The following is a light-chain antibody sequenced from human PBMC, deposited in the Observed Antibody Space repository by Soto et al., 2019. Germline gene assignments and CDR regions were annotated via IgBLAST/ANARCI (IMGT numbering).Light chain of an antibody. CDR1: QGISSA. CDR2: DAS. J-gene: IGKJ5*01. V-gene: IGKV1-13*02. Sequence: AIQLTQSPSSLSASVGDRVTITCRASQGISSALAWYQQKPGKAPKLLIYDASSLECGVPSRFSGSGSGTDFTLTISSLQPEDFATYYCQQFNSYPITFGQGTRLEIK. CDR3: QQFNSYPIT.